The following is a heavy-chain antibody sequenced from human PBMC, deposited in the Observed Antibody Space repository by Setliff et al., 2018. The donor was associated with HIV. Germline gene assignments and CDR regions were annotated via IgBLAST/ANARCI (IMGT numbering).Heavy chain of an antibody. J-gene: IGHJ6*04. D-gene: IGHD3-10*01. V-gene: IGHV4-34*01. Sequence: PSETLSLTCAVYGGSFNGYSWTWIRQPPGKGLEWIGSIYHSGSTYYNPSLKSRVTISGDTPKNKLSLKLTSVTAADTAVYYCTRRGADSYYPRPLDVWGKGTTVTVSS. CDR2: IYHSGST. CDR3: TRRGADSYYPRPLDV. CDR1: GGSFNGYS.